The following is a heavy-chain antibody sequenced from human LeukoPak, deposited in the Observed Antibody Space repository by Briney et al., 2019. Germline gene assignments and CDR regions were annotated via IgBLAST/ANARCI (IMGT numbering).Heavy chain of an antibody. D-gene: IGHD3-3*01. CDR2: IKQDGSEK. CDR1: RFAFSSYW. J-gene: IGHJ4*02. Sequence: GGSLRLSCAASRFAFSSYWMSWVRQAPGKGLEWVANIKQDGSEKYYVDSVKGRFTISRDNARNSLYLQMNSLRAEDTAVYYCASDFGVVIRTFEYWGQGTLVTVSS. V-gene: IGHV3-7*01. CDR3: ASDFGVVIRTFEY.